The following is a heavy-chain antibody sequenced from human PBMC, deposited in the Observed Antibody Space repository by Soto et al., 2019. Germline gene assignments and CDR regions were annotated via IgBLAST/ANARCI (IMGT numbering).Heavy chain of an antibody. CDR3: ARDSPKGGYFDY. D-gene: IGHD3-16*01. J-gene: IGHJ4*02. CDR2: ISDSGVST. V-gene: IGHV3-23*01. CDR1: GFTFSTYA. Sequence: GGSLRLSCAASGFTFSTYAMTWVRQAPGKGLDWVSCISDSGVSTYYADSVKGRFTISRDNSKNTLCLQMNSLRAEDTAIYYCARDSPKGGYFDYWGQGTLVTVSS.